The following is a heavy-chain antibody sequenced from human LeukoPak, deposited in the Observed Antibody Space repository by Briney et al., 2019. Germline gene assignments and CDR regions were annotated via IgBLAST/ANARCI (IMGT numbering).Heavy chain of an antibody. D-gene: IGHD3-22*01. CDR1: GYTFTSYY. V-gene: IGHV1-46*01. CDR2: INPSGGST. CDR3: ARARRRGGYYFSAFDI. Sequence: ASVKVSCKASGYTFTSYYLHWVRQAPGQGLEWMGTINPSGGSTSYAQKFQGRVTMTRDMSTSTVYMELSSLRSEDTAVYYCARARRRGGYYFSAFDIWGQGTMVTVSS. J-gene: IGHJ3*02.